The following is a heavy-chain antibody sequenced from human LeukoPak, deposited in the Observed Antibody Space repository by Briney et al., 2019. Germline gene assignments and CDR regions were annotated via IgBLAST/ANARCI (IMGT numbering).Heavy chain of an antibody. CDR3: AKRLTSGSTLGAFDI. CDR1: GFTFSTYA. Sequence: PGGSLRLSCAASGFTFSTYAMSWVRQAPGKGLEWVSGISGSGGSTYYADSVKGRLTNSRDNFKNTLYLQMNSLRVEDTAVYYCAKRLTSGSTLGAFDIWGQGTMVTVSS. CDR2: ISGSGGST. D-gene: IGHD3-10*01. J-gene: IGHJ3*02. V-gene: IGHV3-23*01.